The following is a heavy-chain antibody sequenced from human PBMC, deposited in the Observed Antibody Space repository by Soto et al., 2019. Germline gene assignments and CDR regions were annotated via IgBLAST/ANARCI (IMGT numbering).Heavy chain of an antibody. CDR2: ISSSSSYT. V-gene: IGHV3-11*05. CDR1: GFTFSDYY. D-gene: IGHD4-17*01. CDR3: ARVALNYGDYLRFDP. Sequence: GGSLRLSCAASGFTFSDYYMSWIRQAPGKGLEWVSYISSSSSYTNYADSVKGRFTISRDNAKNSLYLQMNSLRAEDTAVYYCARVALNYGDYLRFDPWGQGTLVTVSS. J-gene: IGHJ5*02.